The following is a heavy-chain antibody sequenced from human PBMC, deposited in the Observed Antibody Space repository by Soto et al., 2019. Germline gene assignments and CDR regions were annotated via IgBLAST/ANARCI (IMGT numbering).Heavy chain of an antibody. J-gene: IGHJ4*02. D-gene: IGHD1-26*01. CDR1: GFTFSSYA. CDR2: ISGSGGST. CDR3: AKALPGVGTFYFDY. V-gene: IGHV3-23*01. Sequence: GGALRRSCAASGFTFSSYAMSWVRQAPGKGLEWVSAISGSGGSTYYADSVKGRFTISRDNSKNTLYLQMNSLRAEDTAVYYCAKALPGVGTFYFDYWGQGTLVTVSS.